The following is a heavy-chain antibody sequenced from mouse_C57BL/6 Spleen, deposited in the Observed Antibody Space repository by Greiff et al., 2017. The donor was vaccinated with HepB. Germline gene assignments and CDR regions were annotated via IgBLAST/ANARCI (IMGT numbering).Heavy chain of an antibody. CDR3: ASPNTVDYYAMDY. D-gene: IGHD1-1*01. Sequence: QVQLQQPGAELVKPGASVKLSCKASGYTFTSYWMPWVQQRPGLGLEWIGRIDPNSGGTKYNEKFKSKATLTEDNTSSTAYMQRSRLASEDSAYYYCASPNTVDYYAMDYWGQGTSVTVSS. CDR2: IDPNSGGT. CDR1: GYTFTSYW. V-gene: IGHV1-72*01. J-gene: IGHJ4*01.